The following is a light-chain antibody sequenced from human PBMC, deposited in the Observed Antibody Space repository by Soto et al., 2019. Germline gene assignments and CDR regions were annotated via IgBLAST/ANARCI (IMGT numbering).Light chain of an antibody. CDR1: QTIRNY. V-gene: IGKV1-39*01. CDR2: FAS. Sequence: DIQMTQSPSSLSASVGDRVTITCRASQTIRNYLNWYQQKPGKAPKLLIDFASTLQSGVTSRFSGSGSGTDFTLTISSVQPADFATAYCQQTYNTLLTFGGGTNVEIE. CDR3: QQTYNTLLT. J-gene: IGKJ4*01.